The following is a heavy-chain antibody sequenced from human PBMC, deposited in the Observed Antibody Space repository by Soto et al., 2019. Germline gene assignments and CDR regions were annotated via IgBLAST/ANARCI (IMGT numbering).Heavy chain of an antibody. CDR2: ISSSSSYI. CDR3: ARDQNWNDVDGTRNAFDI. J-gene: IGHJ3*02. Sequence: GGSLRLSCAASGFTFSSYTMNWVRQAPGKGLEWVSSISSSSSYIYYADSVKGRFTISRDNAKNSLYLQMNSLRAEDTAVYYWARDQNWNDVDGTRNAFDIWGQGTMVTVSS. V-gene: IGHV3-21*01. D-gene: IGHD1-1*01. CDR1: GFTFSSYT.